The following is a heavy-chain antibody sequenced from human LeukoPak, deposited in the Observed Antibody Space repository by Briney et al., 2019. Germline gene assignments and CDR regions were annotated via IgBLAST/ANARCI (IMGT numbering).Heavy chain of an antibody. Sequence: PGGSLRLSCAASGFTFSSYGMHWVRQAPGKGLEWVAFIRFEGSNKYYADSVKGRFTISRDNSKNTLYLQMNSLRAEDTAVYYCAKGHTDCGGDCPLFDYWGQGTLVTVSS. J-gene: IGHJ4*02. CDR2: IRFEGSNK. CDR1: GFTFSSYG. CDR3: AKGHTDCGGDCPLFDY. V-gene: IGHV3-30*02. D-gene: IGHD2-21*01.